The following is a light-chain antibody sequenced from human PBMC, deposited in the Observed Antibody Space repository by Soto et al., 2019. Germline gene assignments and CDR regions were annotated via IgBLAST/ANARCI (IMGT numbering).Light chain of an antibody. CDR2: NGN. V-gene: IGLV1-44*01. CDR1: SSNIEIDT. CDR3: AAWDDSLKGYV. J-gene: IGLJ1*01. Sequence: QSVLTEPPSASGTPGQRVTISGSGSSSNIEIDTVSWCQQIPGTAPKLLIYNGNQRPSGVPDRFSGSESGTSASLAISGLQSEDEADYYCAAWDDSLKGYVFGTGTKLTVL.